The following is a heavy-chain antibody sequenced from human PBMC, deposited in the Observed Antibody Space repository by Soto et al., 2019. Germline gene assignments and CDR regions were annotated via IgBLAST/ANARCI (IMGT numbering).Heavy chain of an antibody. CDR3: ARFSDIVVVPAANGAFDI. CDR1: GGSISSYY. J-gene: IGHJ3*02. CDR2: IYYSGST. Sequence: SETLSLTCTVSGGSISSYYWSWIRQPPGKGLEWIGYIYYSGSTNYNPSLKIRVTISVDTSKNQFSLKLSSVTAADTAVYYCARFSDIVVVPAANGAFDICGQGTMVTVSS. D-gene: IGHD2-2*01. V-gene: IGHV4-59*01.